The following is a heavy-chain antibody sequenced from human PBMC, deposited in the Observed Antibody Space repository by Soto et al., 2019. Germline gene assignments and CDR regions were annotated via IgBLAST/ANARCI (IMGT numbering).Heavy chain of an antibody. J-gene: IGHJ6*02. V-gene: IGHV3-73*02. CDR2: IRSKANSYAT. CDR1: GFTFSGSA. D-gene: IGHD1-1*01. CDR3: TRTLDDAPTAYYYYGMDV. Sequence: VQLVESGGGLVQPGGFLKLSCAASGFTFSGSAMHWVRQASGKGLEWVGRIRSKANSYATAYAASVKGRFTISRDDSKNTAYLQMNSLKTEDTAVYYCTRTLDDAPTAYYYYGMDVWGQGTTVTVSS.